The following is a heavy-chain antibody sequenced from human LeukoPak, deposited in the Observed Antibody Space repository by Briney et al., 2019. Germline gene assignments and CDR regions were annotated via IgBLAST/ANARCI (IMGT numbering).Heavy chain of an antibody. CDR3: ARLSPAYQLQSWSTFDF. Sequence: PGGSLRLSCAASGFSFSTYSMNWVRQAPGKGLEWVSSIVGSSNYLYYADSVKGRFTISRDNPKNSLFLQMNSLRADDTAVYYCARLSPAYQLQSWSTFDFWGQGTLVTVSS. D-gene: IGHD2-2*01. J-gene: IGHJ3*01. V-gene: IGHV3-21*06. CDR2: IVGSSNYL. CDR1: GFSFSTYS.